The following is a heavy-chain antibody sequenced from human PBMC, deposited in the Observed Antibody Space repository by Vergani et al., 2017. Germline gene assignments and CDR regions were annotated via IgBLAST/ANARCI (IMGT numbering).Heavy chain of an antibody. D-gene: IGHD1-26*01. CDR3: AVVLSGGYWNDY. CDR1: GFTFSSYA. J-gene: IGHJ4*02. CDR2: IRGSGAST. Sequence: EVQLLESGGGLVQPGGSLRLSCAASGFTFSSYAMSWVRQGPGKGLEWVSGIRGSGASTYYADSVKGRFTISRDNSKNTLYLQMNSLRAEDTAVYYCAVVLSGGYWNDYWGQGTLVTVSS. V-gene: IGHV3-23*01.